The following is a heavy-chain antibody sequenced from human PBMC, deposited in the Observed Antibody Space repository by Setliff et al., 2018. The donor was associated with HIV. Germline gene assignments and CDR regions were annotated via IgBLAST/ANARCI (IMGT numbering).Heavy chain of an antibody. CDR3: ARSASSSWYKYFDF. Sequence: GGSLRLSCVASGFSVSNYYMSWVRQAPGKGLEWVSSISSGITYIYYADSVKGRFTISRDDAKNSLFLQMNSLRAEDTAVYYCARSASSSWYKYFDFWGQGTLVTVS. V-gene: IGHV3-21*01. J-gene: IGHJ4*02. CDR1: GFSVSNYY. CDR2: ISSGITYI. D-gene: IGHD6-13*01.